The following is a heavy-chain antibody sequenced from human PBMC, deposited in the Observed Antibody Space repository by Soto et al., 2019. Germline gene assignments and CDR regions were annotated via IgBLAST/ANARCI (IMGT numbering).Heavy chain of an antibody. J-gene: IGHJ4*02. CDR3: ANAHNSAGYYYYGSGSYYQPLDY. D-gene: IGHD3-10*01. CDR1: GFTFSSYA. V-gene: IGHV3-23*01. CDR2: ISGSGGST. Sequence: GGSLRLSCAASGFTFSSYAMSWVRQAPGKGLEWVSAISGSGGSTYYADSVKGRFTISRDNSKNTQYLQMNSLRAEDTAVYYCANAHNSAGYYYYGSGSYYQPLDYWGQGTLVTVSS.